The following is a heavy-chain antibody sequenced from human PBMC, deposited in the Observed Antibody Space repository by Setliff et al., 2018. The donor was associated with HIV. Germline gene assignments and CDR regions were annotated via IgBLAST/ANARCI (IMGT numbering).Heavy chain of an antibody. CDR3: AKDLGLREGSSPFDN. Sequence: GGSLRLSCAASGFTFSSYAMNWVRQAPGKGLEWVSGIRAGGESTDYADSVKGRFTISRDNSKNTLYLQMNSLRVEDAAVYYCAKDLGLREGSSPFDNWGQGTLVTVSS. CDR1: GFTFSSYA. D-gene: IGHD3-16*01. J-gene: IGHJ4*02. V-gene: IGHV3-23*01. CDR2: IRAGGEST.